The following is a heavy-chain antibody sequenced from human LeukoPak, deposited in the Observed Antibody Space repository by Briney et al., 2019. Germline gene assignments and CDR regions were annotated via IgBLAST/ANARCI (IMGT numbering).Heavy chain of an antibody. J-gene: IGHJ4*02. CDR1: GYTFTGYY. CDR3: ARSRFLEWLLFGVY. Sequence: GASVKVSCKASGYTFTGYYMHWVRQAPGQGLEWMGWINPNSGGTNYAQKFQGRVTITTDESTSTAYMELSSLRSEDTAVYYCARSRFLEWLLFGVYWGQGTLVTVSS. CDR2: INPNSGGT. V-gene: IGHV1-2*02. D-gene: IGHD3-3*01.